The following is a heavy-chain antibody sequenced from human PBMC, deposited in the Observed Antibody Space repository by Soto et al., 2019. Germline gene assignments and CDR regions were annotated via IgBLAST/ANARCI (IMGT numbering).Heavy chain of an antibody. CDR1: GYTFTSYA. CDR3: ARVQLPYYYYYYMDV. V-gene: IGHV1-3*01. Sequence: GASVKVSCKASGYTFTSYAMHWVRQAPGQRLEWMGWINAGNGNTKYSQKFQGRVTITRDTSASTAYMELSSLRSEDTAVYYCARVQLPYYYYYYMDVWGKGTTVTVSS. J-gene: IGHJ6*03. D-gene: IGHD1-1*01. CDR2: INAGNGNT.